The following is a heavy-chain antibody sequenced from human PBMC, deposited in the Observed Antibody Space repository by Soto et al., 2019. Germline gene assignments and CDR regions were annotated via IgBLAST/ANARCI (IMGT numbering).Heavy chain of an antibody. CDR3: ARGKVIYDSSGYSPFDY. V-gene: IGHV1-18*01. J-gene: IGHJ4*02. CDR1: GYTFTSYG. CDR2: ISAYNGNT. Sequence: ASVKVSCKASGYTFTSYGISWVRQAPGQGLEWMGWISAYNGNTNYAQKLQGRVTMTTDTSTSTAYMELRSLRSDDTAVYYCARGKVIYDSSGYSPFDYWGQGTLVTVSS. D-gene: IGHD3-22*01.